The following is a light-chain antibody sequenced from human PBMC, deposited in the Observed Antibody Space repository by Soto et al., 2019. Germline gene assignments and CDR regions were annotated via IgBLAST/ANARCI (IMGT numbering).Light chain of an antibody. V-gene: IGKV3-15*01. CDR1: QSVSSN. CDR3: AQYSNWHTWT. Sequence: EIVMTQSPATLSVSPGERATLSCRASQSVSSNLAWYQQKPGQAPRLLLHGEYTRATGIPDRFSGSGSGAEFNVTISRLQSEDIAVYYCAQYSNWHTWTFGQETKVELK. CDR2: GEY. J-gene: IGKJ1*01.